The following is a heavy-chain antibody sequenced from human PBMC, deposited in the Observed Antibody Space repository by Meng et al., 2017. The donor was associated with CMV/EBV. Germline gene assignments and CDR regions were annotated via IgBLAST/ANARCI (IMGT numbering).Heavy chain of an antibody. D-gene: IGHD2-8*02. CDR1: GFTFSSYS. CDR2: ISSSSSTI. Sequence: GESLKISCAASGFTFSSYSMNWVRQAPGKGLEWVSYISSSSSTIYYADSVKGRFTISRDNAKNSLYLQMNSLRAEDTAVYYCAAELVADYYYYYGMDVWGQGTTVTVSS. V-gene: IGHV3-48*04. CDR3: AAELVADYYYYYGMDV. J-gene: IGHJ6*02.